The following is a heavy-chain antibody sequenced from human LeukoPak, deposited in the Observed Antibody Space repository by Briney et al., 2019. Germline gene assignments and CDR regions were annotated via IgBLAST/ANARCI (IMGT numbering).Heavy chain of an antibody. Sequence: SETLSLTCTVSGGSISSHYWSWIRQPPGKGLEWIGYIYTSGSTNYNPSLKSRVTISVDTSKNQFSLKLSSVTAADTAVYYCASGGVLMVYDYWGQGTLVTVSS. J-gene: IGHJ4*02. CDR1: GGSISSHY. V-gene: IGHV4-4*09. CDR2: IYTSGST. CDR3: ASGGVLMVYDY. D-gene: IGHD2-8*01.